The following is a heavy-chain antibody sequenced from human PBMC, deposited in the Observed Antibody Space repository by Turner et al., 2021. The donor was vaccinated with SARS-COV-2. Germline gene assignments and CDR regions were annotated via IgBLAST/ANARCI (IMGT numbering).Heavy chain of an antibody. CDR3: ARTFTLMVRVDY. Sequence: QVQLVQYGAEVKKPGALVKVSCKASGYTFTSYDINWVRQATGHGREWMGCMNPNSGNTVYAQKFQSRVTMTRNTSIITAYMYLSILRSEDTAVYYCARTFTLMVRVDYWGQETLFTVSS. D-gene: IGHD3-10*01. J-gene: IGHJ4*02. CDR2: MNPNSGNT. V-gene: IGHV1-8*01. CDR1: GYTFTSYD.